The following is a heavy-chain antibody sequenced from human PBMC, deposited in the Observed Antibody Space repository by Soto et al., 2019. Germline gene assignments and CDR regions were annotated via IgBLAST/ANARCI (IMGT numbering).Heavy chain of an antibody. CDR3: SQISPLADPVFCYFYY. CDR2: ISGSGGST. Sequence: GGSLRLSCAASGFTFSSYAMSWVRQAPGKGLEWVSAISGSGGSTYYADSVKGRFTISRDNSKNTLYLQMNSQRAEDKAVYHFSQISPLADPVFCYFYYWGQGTLVTVSP. V-gene: IGHV3-23*01. CDR1: GFTFSSYA. J-gene: IGHJ4*02. D-gene: IGHD2-21*01.